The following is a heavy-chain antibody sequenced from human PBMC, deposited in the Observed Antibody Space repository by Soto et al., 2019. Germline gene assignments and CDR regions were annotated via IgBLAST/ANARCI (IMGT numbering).Heavy chain of an antibody. V-gene: IGHV4-30-4*01. CDR3: ARGGGGFYDYVWGILFDP. CDR2: IYYSGST. CDR1: GGSISSGDYY. D-gene: IGHD3-16*01. Sequence: QVQLQESGPGLVKPSQTLSLTCTVSGGSISSGDYYWSWIRQPPGKGLEWIGYIYYSGSTYYNPSLKRQVTISVHTSKNQCSLKRSSVTAADTAVYYCARGGGGFYDYVWGILFDPWGQGTLVTVSS. J-gene: IGHJ5*02.